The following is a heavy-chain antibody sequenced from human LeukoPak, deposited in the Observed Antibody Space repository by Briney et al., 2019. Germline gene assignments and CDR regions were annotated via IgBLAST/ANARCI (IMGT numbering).Heavy chain of an antibody. V-gene: IGHV3-21*01. J-gene: IGHJ4*02. CDR1: GFTFRSYT. CDR2: IISSSSYI. CDR3: ASAGYSSSWYYNN. D-gene: IGHD6-13*01. Sequence: GGSLRLSCAASGFTFRSYTMNWVRQAPGKGLEWVSSIISSSSYIYYADSVKGRFTISRDNAKNSLYLQMNSLRAEDTAVYYCASAGYSSSWYYNNWGQGTLVTVSS.